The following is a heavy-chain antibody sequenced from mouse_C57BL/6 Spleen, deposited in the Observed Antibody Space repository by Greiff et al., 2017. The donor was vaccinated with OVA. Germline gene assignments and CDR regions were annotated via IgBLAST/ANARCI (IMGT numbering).Heavy chain of an antibody. CDR1: GYTFTSYW. CDR3: ASAATTVVDYWYFDV. CDR2: INPSSGYT. D-gene: IGHD1-1*01. J-gene: IGHJ1*03. V-gene: IGHV1-7*01. Sequence: VQLQQSGAELAKPGASVKLSCKASGYTFTSYWMHWVKQRPGQGLEWIGYINPSSGYTKYTQKLKDKATLTADKSSSTAYMQLSSLTYENSAVYYGASAATTVVDYWYFDVWGTGTTVTVSS.